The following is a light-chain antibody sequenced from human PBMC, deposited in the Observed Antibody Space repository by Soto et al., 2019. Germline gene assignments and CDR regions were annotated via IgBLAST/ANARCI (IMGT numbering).Light chain of an antibody. J-gene: IGLJ1*01. Sequence: QSVLTQPHSASGTPGQRVTISCSGSSSNIGTSSVHWFQQLPGTAPKLLISTTNQRPSGVPERFSGSKSGTSASLAISGLQSDDEVDYYCAAWDDSLNGHVFGTGSKVTVL. CDR1: SSNIGTSS. CDR3: AAWDDSLNGHV. CDR2: TTN. V-gene: IGLV1-44*01.